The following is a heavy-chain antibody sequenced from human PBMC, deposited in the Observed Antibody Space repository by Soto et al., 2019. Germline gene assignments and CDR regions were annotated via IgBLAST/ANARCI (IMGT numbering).Heavy chain of an antibody. CDR3: ERHSTWLFLSDY. D-gene: IGHD3-9*01. CDR2: IYYTGTT. Sequence: PSETLSLTCTVSGGSISNSNYYWGWIRQPPGKGLEWIGSIYYTGTTYYNPSLKSRVTISVDTSKNQSSLKLGSVTASDTAVYFCERHSTWLFLSDYWGQGTLVTVSS. CDR1: GGSISNSNYY. V-gene: IGHV4-39*01. J-gene: IGHJ4*02.